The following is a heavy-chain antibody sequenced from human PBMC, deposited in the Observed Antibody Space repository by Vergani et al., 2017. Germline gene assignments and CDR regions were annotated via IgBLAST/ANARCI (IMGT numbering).Heavy chain of an antibody. V-gene: IGHV2-26*01. J-gene: IGHJ4*02. CDR2: IFSNDEK. D-gene: IGHD3-3*01. CDR3: ARNYYDFWSGYYKYYFDY. CDR1: GSSLSNARMG. Sequence: QVTLKESGPVLVKPTETLTLTCTVSGSSLSNARMGVSWIRQPPGKALEWLAHIFSNDEKSYNTSLKSRLTISKDTSKSQVVLTMTNMDPVDTATYYCARNYYDFWSGYYKYYFDYWGQGTLVTVSS.